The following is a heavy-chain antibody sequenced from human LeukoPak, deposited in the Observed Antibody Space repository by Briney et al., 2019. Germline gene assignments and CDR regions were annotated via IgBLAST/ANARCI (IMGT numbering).Heavy chain of an antibody. CDR3: ARDNPPDY. J-gene: IGHJ4*02. CDR2: IKQDGSEK. V-gene: IGHV3-7*03. Sequence: SGGSLRLSCVASGFTFSSSWMSWVRQAPGKGLEWVANIKQDGSEKSYVESVGGRFTISRDNAKNSLYLQLNSLRAEDTAPYYCARDNPPDYWGQGTLVTVSS. CDR1: GFTFSSSW.